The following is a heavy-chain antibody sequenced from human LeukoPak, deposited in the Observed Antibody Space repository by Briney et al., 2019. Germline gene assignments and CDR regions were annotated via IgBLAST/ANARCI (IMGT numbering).Heavy chain of an antibody. CDR2: VYYSGST. V-gene: IGHV4-59*01. J-gene: IGHJ5*02. CDR3: GRCYNWFDP. Sequence: SETLSLTCTVSGGSISSYYWSWIRQPPGKGLEWIGYVYYSGSTNSNPSLKSRVTISVDTSKNQFSLKVGSVTAADTAIYDWGRCYNWFDPWGQGTLVTVSS. CDR1: GGSISSYY.